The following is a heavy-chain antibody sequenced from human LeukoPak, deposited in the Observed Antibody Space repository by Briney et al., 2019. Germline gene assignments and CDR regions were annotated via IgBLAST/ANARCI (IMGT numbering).Heavy chain of an antibody. Sequence: SETLSLTCTVSGGSFSTYYWSWIRQPPGRGLEWIGYIYYSGNTDYNPSLKSRATMSLDTSKNQFSLQLSSVTAADTAVYYCATGGLQKHSYYYYYTMDVWGQGTTVTVSS. J-gene: IGHJ6*02. CDR2: IYYSGNT. D-gene: IGHD1-14*01. CDR3: ATGGLQKHSYYYYYTMDV. CDR1: GGSFSTYY. V-gene: IGHV4-59*08.